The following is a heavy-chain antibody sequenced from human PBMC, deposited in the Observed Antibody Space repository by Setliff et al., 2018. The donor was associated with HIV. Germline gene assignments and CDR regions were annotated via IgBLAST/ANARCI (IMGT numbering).Heavy chain of an antibody. CDR3: ARDHCSSSGCYEYSYYGMDV. Sequence: ASVKVSCKASGYTSTGYYMHWVRQAPGQGLEWMGWINPNSGGTTYAQKFQGRVTMTRDTSISTAYMEGSRLGSDDTAVYYCARDHCSSSGCYEYSYYGMDVWGQGTTVTVSS. CDR2: INPNSGGT. CDR1: GYTSTGYY. D-gene: IGHD2-2*01. V-gene: IGHV1-2*02. J-gene: IGHJ6*02.